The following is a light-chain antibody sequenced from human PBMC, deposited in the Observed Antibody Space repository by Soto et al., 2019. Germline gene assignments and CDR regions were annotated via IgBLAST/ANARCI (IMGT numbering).Light chain of an antibody. V-gene: IGKV3-15*01. CDR1: QSVSSN. CDR2: GAS. CDR3: QQYNNWPRT. Sequence: EIGMSQSLATLSVTPGERATLSCRASQSVSSNLAWYQQKPGQAPRLLIYGASTRATGIPARFSGSGSGTEFTLTISSLQSEDFAVYYCQQYNNWPRTFGQGTKVDI. J-gene: IGKJ1*01.